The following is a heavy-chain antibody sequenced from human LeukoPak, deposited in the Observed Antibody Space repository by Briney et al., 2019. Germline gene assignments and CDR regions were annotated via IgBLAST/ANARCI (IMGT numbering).Heavy chain of an antibody. J-gene: IGHJ4*02. V-gene: IGHV1-18*01. CDR3: ARELGYYDSSGTNGDY. Sequence: ASVKVSCTASGYTFTSYGISWVRQAPGQGLEWMGWISAYNGNTNYAQKLQGRVTMTTDTSTSTAYMELRSLRSDDTAVYYCARELGYYDSSGTNGDYWGQGTLVTVSS. D-gene: IGHD3-22*01. CDR1: GYTFTSYG. CDR2: ISAYNGNT.